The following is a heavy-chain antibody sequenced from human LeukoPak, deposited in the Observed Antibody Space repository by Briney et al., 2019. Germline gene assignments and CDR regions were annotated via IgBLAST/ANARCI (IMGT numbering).Heavy chain of an antibody. CDR3: TREAVTANGYFDS. V-gene: IGHV3-15*01. J-gene: IGHJ4*02. CDR2: IKSKTDGGTT. CDR1: GFTFSNAW. D-gene: IGHD2-21*02. Sequence: GGSLRLSCAAAGFTFSNAWRTWVRQAPGKGLEWVGRIKSKTDGGTTEYAAPVKGRFTISRDDSKNTLYLQMNTLKTEDTAVYYCTREAVTANGYFDSWGQGTLVTVSS.